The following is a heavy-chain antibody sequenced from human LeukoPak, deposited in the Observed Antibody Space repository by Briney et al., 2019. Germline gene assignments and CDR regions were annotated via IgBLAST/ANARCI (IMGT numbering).Heavy chain of an antibody. CDR2: FISIGSTI. V-gene: IGHV3-48*03. Sequence: GGSWGFPCAAPGFTSISYELTGFRQAPGKGREGVSSFISIGSTIYYADSVKGRFTISRDNAKNSLYLQMNSLRAEDTAVYYCARDPTYDSSGYGAQYYFDYWGQGTLVTVSS. CDR1: GFTSISYE. CDR3: ARDPTYDSSGYGAQYYFDY. D-gene: IGHD3-22*01. J-gene: IGHJ4*02.